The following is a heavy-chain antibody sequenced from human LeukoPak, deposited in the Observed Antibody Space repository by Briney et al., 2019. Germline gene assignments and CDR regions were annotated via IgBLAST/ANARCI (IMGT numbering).Heavy chain of an antibody. Sequence: GGSLRLSCVGSGFTFRSHAMSWVRQAPEKGLEFVSGIYENGGTTYYADSVKGRFSISRDNSKNTLYLQMDSLRGEDTAVYYCAKQWLVRGLIDYWGQGTLVTVSS. J-gene: IGHJ4*02. CDR3: AKQWLVRGLIDY. CDR2: IYENGGTT. CDR1: GFTFRSHA. D-gene: IGHD6-19*01. V-gene: IGHV3-23*01.